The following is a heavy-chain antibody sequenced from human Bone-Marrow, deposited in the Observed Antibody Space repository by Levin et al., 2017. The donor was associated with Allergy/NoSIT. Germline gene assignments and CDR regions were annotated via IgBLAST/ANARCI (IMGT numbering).Heavy chain of an antibody. CDR2: IWYDGSNK. D-gene: IGHD2-15*01. J-gene: IGHJ4*02. Sequence: GGSLRLSCAASGFTFSSYGMHWVRQAPGKGLEWVAVIWYDGSNKYYADSVKGRFTISRDNSKNTLYLQMNSLRAEDTAVYYCARARERGYCSGGSCYRTIDYWGQGTLVTVSS. CDR3: ARARERGYCSGGSCYRTIDY. V-gene: IGHV3-33*01. CDR1: GFTFSSYG.